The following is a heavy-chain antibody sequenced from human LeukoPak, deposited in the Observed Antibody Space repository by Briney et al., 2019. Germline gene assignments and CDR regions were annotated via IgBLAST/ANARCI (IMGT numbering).Heavy chain of an antibody. D-gene: IGHD5-18*01. V-gene: IGHV4-39*01. J-gene: IGHJ4*02. Sequence: SETLSLTCTVSGGSISSSSYYWGWIRQPPGKGLEWIGSIYYSGSTYYNPSLKSRVTISVATSKNQFSLKLSSVTAADTAVYYCARQFVGYSFFDYWGQGTLVTVSS. CDR2: IYYSGST. CDR3: ARQFVGYSFFDY. CDR1: GGSISSSSYY.